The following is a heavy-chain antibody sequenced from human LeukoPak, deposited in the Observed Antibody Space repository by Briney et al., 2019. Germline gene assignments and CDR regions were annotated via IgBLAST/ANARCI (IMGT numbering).Heavy chain of an antibody. CDR1: GFTFDDYG. CDR3: VKDSYSRRTGWFDP. Sequence: GRSLRLSCEASGFTFDDYGMHWVRQAPGKGLEWVSGINWSSGSIGYADSVKGRFTISRDNANNSLYLHMSSLRAEDTALYYCVKDSYSRRTGWFDPWGQGTLVTVSS. J-gene: IGHJ5*02. D-gene: IGHD2-15*01. CDR2: INWSSGSI. V-gene: IGHV3-9*01.